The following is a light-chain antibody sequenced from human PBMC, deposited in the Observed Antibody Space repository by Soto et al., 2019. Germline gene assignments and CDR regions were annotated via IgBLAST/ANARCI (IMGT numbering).Light chain of an antibody. J-gene: IGKJ3*01. CDR2: DAS. CDR1: QSVSSY. Sequence: DIVLTQSPATLSLSPGERATLSCRASQSVSSYLAWYQQKPGQAPRLLIYDASNRATGIPARFGGSGSGTDFTLTISSLEPEDFAVYYCQQRSNWPPIFTFGPGTKVDIK. CDR3: QQRSNWPPIFT. V-gene: IGKV3-11*01.